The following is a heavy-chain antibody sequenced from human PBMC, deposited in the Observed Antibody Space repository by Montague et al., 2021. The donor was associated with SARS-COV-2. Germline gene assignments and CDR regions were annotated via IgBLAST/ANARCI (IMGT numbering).Heavy chain of an antibody. CDR2: IYFSGST. V-gene: IGHV4-59*08. D-gene: IGHD3-22*01. J-gene: IGHJ3*02. CDR1: GVSISRYY. CDR3: ARHGRFSVIVNTPRGAFDI. Sequence: SETLSLTCTVPGVSISRYYWSWIRQPPGKGLEWIGCIYFSGSTNYNPSLKSRVTISVDTSKNQFSLKLSSVTAADTAVYYCARHGRFSVIVNTPRGAFDIWGQGTMVTVSS.